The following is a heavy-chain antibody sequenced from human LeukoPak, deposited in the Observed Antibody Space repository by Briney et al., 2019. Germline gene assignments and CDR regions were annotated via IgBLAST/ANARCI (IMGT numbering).Heavy chain of an antibody. CDR2: ISSSSSYI. Sequence: GGSLRLSCAASGFTFSSYSMNWVRQAPGKGLEWVSSISSSSSYIYYADSVKGRFTISRDNAKNSLYLQMNSLRAEDTAVYYCATIPRVGATHDAFDIWGQGTMVTVSS. D-gene: IGHD1-26*01. J-gene: IGHJ3*02. CDR3: ATIPRVGATHDAFDI. CDR1: GFTFSSYS. V-gene: IGHV3-21*01.